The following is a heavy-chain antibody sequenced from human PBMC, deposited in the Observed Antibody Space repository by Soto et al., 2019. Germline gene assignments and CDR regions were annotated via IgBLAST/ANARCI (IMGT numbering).Heavy chain of an antibody. CDR1: WFSLSTSGVG. Sequence: PMLVNPTQTLTLTCTFSWFSLSTSGVGVGWIRQPPGKALEWLALIYWDDDKRYSPSLKSRLTITKDTSKNQVVLTMTNMDPVDTAAYYCAHTPAPQPYSSSWYMGFDYWGQGTLVTVSS. V-gene: IGHV2-5*02. CDR3: AHTPAPQPYSSSWYMGFDY. D-gene: IGHD6-13*01. CDR2: IYWDDDK. J-gene: IGHJ4*02.